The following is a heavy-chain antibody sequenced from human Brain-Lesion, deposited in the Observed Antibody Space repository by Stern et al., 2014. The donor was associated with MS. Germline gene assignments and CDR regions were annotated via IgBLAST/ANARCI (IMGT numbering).Heavy chain of an antibody. CDR1: GYIFTGYY. CDR3: ARDQRGITIFGVVTDYYYLGMDV. J-gene: IGHJ6*02. D-gene: IGHD3-3*01. CDR2: INPNTGGT. Sequence: QVQLVQSGAEVKKPGASVKVSCKTSGYIFTGYYIHWVRQAPGQGLEWMAWINPNTGGTKYAQKFQGRVTMSRDPSSSTAYVELSSLTSDDTAVYYCARDQRGITIFGVVTDYYYLGMDVWGQGTTVPVSS. V-gene: IGHV1-2*02.